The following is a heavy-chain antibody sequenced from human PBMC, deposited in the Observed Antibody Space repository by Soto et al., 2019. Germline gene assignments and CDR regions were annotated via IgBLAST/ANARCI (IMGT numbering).Heavy chain of an antibody. CDR3: SRSQGSSTSLEIYYYYYYGMDV. D-gene: IGHD2-2*01. J-gene: IGHJ6*02. Sequence: SVKVSCKASGGTFSSYAISWVRQAPGQGLEWMGGIIPISGTANYAQKLQGRVTITADESTSTAYMEMSSLRSEDTAVYYCSRSQGSSTSLEIYYYYYYGMDVWGQGTTVTVSS. CDR1: GGTFSSYA. V-gene: IGHV1-69*13. CDR2: IIPISGTA.